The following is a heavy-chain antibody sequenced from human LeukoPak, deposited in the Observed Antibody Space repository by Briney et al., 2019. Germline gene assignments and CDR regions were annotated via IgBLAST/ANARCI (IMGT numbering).Heavy chain of an antibody. D-gene: IGHD3-22*01. J-gene: IGHJ5*02. CDR3: ARDMYYYDSSPVGGWFDP. CDR2: IYYSGST. V-gene: IGHV4-59*01. Sequence: PSETLSLTCTVSGGSISSYYWSWIRQPPGKGLEWIGYIYYSGSTNYNPSLKSRVAISVDTSKNQFSLKLSSVTAADTAVYYCARDMYYYDSSPVGGWFDPWGQGTLVTVSS. CDR1: GGSISSYY.